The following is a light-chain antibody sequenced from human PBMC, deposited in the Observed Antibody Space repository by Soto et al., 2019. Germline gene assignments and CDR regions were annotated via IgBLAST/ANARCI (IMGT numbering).Light chain of an antibody. Sequence: QSVLTQPPSVSGAPGQRVTFSCTGCSSNIGAGCEVHWYQHLPGKAPKLLIYGNTNRPSGVPDRFSGSKSGTSASLAITGLQAEDEADYYCQSYDSSLSASYVFGGGTKVTVL. V-gene: IGLV1-40*01. J-gene: IGLJ1*01. CDR1: SSNIGAGCE. CDR3: QSYDSSLSASYV. CDR2: GNT.